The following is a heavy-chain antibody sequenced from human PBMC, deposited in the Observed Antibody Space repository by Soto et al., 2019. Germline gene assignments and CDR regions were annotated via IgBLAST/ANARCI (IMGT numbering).Heavy chain of an antibody. J-gene: IGHJ4*02. CDR2: IYYSGST. V-gene: IGHV4-39*07. CDR1: GGSISSSIYY. CDR3: ARGGTTGLAY. Sequence: SETLSLTCTVSGGSISSSIYYWGWIRQPPGKGLEWIGSIYYSGSTNYNPSLKSRVTISVDTSKNQFSLKLSSVTAADTAVYYCARGGTTGLAYWGQGTLVTVSS. D-gene: IGHD1-1*01.